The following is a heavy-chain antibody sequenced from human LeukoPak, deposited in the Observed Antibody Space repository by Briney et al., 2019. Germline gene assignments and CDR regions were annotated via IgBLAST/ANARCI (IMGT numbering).Heavy chain of an antibody. CDR3: AREFEQSNWFDP. CDR2: IYYSEST. CDR1: GGSISSYY. Sequence: SETLSLTCTVSGGSISSYYWSWIRKPPGKGLERIGYIYYSESTNYNPALKSRVTISVDTSKNQFTLKLSSVTAADTAVYYCAREFEQSNWFDPWGQGTLVTASS. V-gene: IGHV4-59*01. J-gene: IGHJ5*02.